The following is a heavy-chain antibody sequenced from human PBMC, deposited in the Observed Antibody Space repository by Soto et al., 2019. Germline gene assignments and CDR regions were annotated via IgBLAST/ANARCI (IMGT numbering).Heavy chain of an antibody. CDR3: FLVITVSSDAFDI. D-gene: IGHD4-17*01. CDR2: INSDGSST. J-gene: IGHJ3*02. CDR1: GFSFSSDW. Sequence: GGSLRLSCAASGFSFSSDWMHWVRQAPGKGLVWVSRINSDGSSTSYADSVKGRFTISRDNAKNTLYLQMNSLRAEDTAVYYCFLVITVSSDAFDIWGQGTMVTVSS. V-gene: IGHV3-74*01.